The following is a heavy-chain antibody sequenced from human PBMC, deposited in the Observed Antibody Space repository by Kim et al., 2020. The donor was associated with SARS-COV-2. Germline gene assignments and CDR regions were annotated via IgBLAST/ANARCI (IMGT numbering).Heavy chain of an antibody. V-gene: IGHV4-39*01. D-gene: IGHD3-9*01. J-gene: IGHJ4*02. CDR3: ASSLLRYFDWSSFDY. Sequence: LKSRVTISVDTSKNQFSLKLSSVTAADTAVYYCASSLLRYFDWSSFDYWGQGTLVSVSS.